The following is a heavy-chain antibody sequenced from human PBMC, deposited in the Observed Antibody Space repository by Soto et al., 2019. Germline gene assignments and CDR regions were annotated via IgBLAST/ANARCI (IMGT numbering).Heavy chain of an antibody. CDR1: GFTFYDYA. CDR2: ISWNSGSI. V-gene: IGHV3-9*01. J-gene: IGHJ3*02. D-gene: IGHD2-2*01. CDR3: AVIVPAAVDAFDI. Sequence: GGSLRLSCAASGFTFYDYALHWVRQAPGKGLEWVSGISWNSGSIGYADSVKGRFTISRDNAKNSLYLQMNSLRAEDTALYYCAVIVPAAVDAFDIWGQGTMVTVSS.